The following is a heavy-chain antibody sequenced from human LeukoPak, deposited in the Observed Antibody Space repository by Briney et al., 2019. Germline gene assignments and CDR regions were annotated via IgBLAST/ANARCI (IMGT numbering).Heavy chain of an antibody. J-gene: IGHJ3*02. CDR3: ARSVGYSYEYAFDI. D-gene: IGHD5-18*01. CDR2: ISSSGSTI. CDR1: GFTFSSYE. V-gene: IGHV3-48*03. Sequence: GGSLRLSCAASGFTFSSYEMNWVRQAPGKGLEWVSYISSSGSTIYYADSVKGRFTISRDNAKNSLYLQMNSLRAEDTAVYYCARSVGYSYEYAFDIRGQGTMVTVSS.